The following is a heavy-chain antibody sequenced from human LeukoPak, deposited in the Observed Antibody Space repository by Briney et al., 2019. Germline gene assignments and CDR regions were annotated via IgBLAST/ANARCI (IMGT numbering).Heavy chain of an antibody. J-gene: IGHJ4*02. Sequence: SETLSLTCTASGGSISSSSYFWGCIRQPPGKRLEWIGNIYYSGSTYYNPSLKSRVTISVDRSRNQFTLKLSSVTAADTAVHYCARAFYSSGWLFDYWGQGTLVTVSS. CDR2: IYYSGST. CDR3: ARAFYSSGWLFDY. D-gene: IGHD6-19*01. V-gene: IGHV4-39*01. CDR1: GGSISSSSYF.